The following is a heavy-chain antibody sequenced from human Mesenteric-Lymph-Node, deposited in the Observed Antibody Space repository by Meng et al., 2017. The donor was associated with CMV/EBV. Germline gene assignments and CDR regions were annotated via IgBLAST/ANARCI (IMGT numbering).Heavy chain of an antibody. CDR2: IYSGGST. D-gene: IGHD1-1*01. J-gene: IGHJ4*02. CDR1: GFTVSSNY. CDR3: ARDHNWSFDY. Sequence: GESLKISCAASGFTVSSNYMTWVRRAPGRGLEWVSVIYSGGSTYYADSVKGRFTISRDNAKNSLYLQMNSLRAEDTAVYYCARDHNWSFDYWGQGTLVTVSS. V-gene: IGHV3-66*01.